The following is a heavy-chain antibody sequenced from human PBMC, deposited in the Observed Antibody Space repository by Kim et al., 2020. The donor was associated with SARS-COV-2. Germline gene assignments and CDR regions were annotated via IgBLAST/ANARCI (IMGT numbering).Heavy chain of an antibody. J-gene: IGHJ6*02. D-gene: IGHD3-10*01. CDR3: ARVADCYGSWIFWLALLYFYYGMHV. V-gene: IGHV4-34*01. CDR2: INHSGTT. Sequence: SETLSLTCAVYGGSISGYYCCWICKRPGTGQERIGNINHSGTTNSNSYPTSRVTISVDTSKNQFSLKLSSVTAAATAVYYCARVADCYGSWIFWLALLYFYYGMHVWGQRTTVTVSS. CDR1: GGSISGYY.